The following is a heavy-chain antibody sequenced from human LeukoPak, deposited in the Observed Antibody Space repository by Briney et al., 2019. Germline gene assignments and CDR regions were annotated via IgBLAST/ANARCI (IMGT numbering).Heavy chain of an antibody. J-gene: IGHJ4*02. CDR3: ARLSTAVADSDY. D-gene: IGHD6-19*01. Sequence: GGSLRLSCAASGFTFSSYGMHWVRQAPGKGLEWVAVIWYDGSNKYYADSVKGRFTISRDNSKNTLYLQMNSLRAEDTAVYYCARLSTAVADSDYWGQGTLVTVSS. V-gene: IGHV3-33*01. CDR1: GFTFSSYG. CDR2: IWYDGSNK.